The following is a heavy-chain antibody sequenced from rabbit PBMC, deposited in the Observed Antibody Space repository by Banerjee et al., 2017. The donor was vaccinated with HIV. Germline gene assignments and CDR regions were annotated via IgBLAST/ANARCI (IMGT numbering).Heavy chain of an antibody. CDR3: ARSGGAGYGHNL. V-gene: IGHV1S45*01. Sequence: QEQLVESGGGLVKPGGTLTLTCKASGIDFSSYYYMCWVRQAPGKGLEWIACIYTSSGYTYYANWAKGRFTISKTSSTTVTLQMTSLTAADTATYFCARSGGAGYGHNLWGQGTLVTVS. CDR2: IYTSSGYT. D-gene: IGHD6-1*01. CDR1: GIDFSSYYY. J-gene: IGHJ4*01.